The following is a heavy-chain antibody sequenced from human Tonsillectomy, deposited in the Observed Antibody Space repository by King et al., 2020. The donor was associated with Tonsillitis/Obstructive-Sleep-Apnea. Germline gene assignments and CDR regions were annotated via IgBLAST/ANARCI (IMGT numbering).Heavy chain of an antibody. Sequence: VQLQQSGPGLVKPSQTLSLTCAISGDSVSSNSAAWNWIRQSPSRGLEWLGRTYYRSKWYNDYAVSVKSRITINPDTFKNQFSLPLNSVTPEDTAVYYCASDRGRWFLFGDAFYIWGQGAMVTVSS. J-gene: IGHJ3*02. CDR1: GDSVSSNSAA. CDR2: TYYRSKWYN. D-gene: IGHD3-10*02. CDR3: ASDRGRWFLFGDAFYI. V-gene: IGHV6-1*01.